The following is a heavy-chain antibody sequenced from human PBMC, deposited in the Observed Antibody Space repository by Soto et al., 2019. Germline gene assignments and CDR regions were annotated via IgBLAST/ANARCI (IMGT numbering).Heavy chain of an antibody. J-gene: IGHJ6*02. Sequence: QVQLQESGPGLVKPSQTLSLTCTFSGGSISSGGYYWSWIRQHPGKGLEWIGYIYYSGSTYYNPSFNSRVTISVDTSKNHFALKLSSVTAADTAVYYCASVHLVTTGYYYYYGMDVWGQGTTVTVSS. D-gene: IGHD4-4*01. CDR3: ASVHLVTTGYYYYYGMDV. CDR1: GGSISSGGYY. V-gene: IGHV4-31*03. CDR2: IYYSGST.